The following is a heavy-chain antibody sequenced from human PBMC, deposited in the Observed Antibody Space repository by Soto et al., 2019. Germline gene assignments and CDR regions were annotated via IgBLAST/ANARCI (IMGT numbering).Heavy chain of an antibody. CDR2: ISAYNGNT. Sequence: QVQLVQSGAEVKKPGASVKVSCKASGYTFTSYGISWVRQAPGQGLEWMGWISAYNGNTNYAQKRQGRVTMTTDTSTSTAYRELRSLRSDDTAVYYCARNGEGSSWPDYYYYYGMDVWGQGTTVTVSS. CDR1: GYTFTSYG. D-gene: IGHD6-13*01. CDR3: ARNGEGSSWPDYYYYYGMDV. V-gene: IGHV1-18*01. J-gene: IGHJ6*02.